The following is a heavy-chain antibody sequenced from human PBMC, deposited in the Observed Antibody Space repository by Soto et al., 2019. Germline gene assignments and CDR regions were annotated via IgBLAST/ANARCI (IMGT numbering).Heavy chain of an antibody. CDR2: ISGSGGST. V-gene: IGHV3-23*01. D-gene: IGHD3-9*01. Sequence: HPGGSLRLSCAASGFTFSSYAMSWVRQAPGKGLEWVSAISGSGGSTYYADSVKGRFTISRDNSKNTLYLQMNSLRAEDTAVYYCAKDGSPGYDILTGPYGMDVWGQGTTVTVSS. J-gene: IGHJ6*02. CDR3: AKDGSPGYDILTGPYGMDV. CDR1: GFTFSSYA.